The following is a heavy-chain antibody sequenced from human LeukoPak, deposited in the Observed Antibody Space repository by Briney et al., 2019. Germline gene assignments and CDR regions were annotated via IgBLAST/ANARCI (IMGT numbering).Heavy chain of an antibody. V-gene: IGHV3-23*01. CDR1: GFTFNSYA. CDR3: AKDRRTTTLFDY. J-gene: IGHJ4*02. D-gene: IGHD1-1*01. CDR2: ISGSGGST. Sequence: GGSLRLSCAASGFTFNSYAMRWVRQAPGKGLEWVSAISGSGGSTYYADSVKGRFTISRDNSKNTLYLQMNSLRAEDTALYYCAKDRRTTTLFDYSGQGTLGTVSS.